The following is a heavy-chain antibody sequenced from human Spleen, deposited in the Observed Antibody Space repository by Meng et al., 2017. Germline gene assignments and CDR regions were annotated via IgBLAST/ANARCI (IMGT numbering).Heavy chain of an antibody. J-gene: IGHJ4*02. CDR1: GYTFINFG. CDR2: IIPIFGTA. V-gene: IGHV1-69*13. Sequence: SVKVSCKASGYTFINFGISWVRQAPGQGLEWMGGIIPIFGTANYAQKFQGRVTITADESTSTAYMELSSLRSEDTAVYYCARGVGATSFPWGQGTLVTVSS. D-gene: IGHD1-26*01. CDR3: ARGVGATSFP.